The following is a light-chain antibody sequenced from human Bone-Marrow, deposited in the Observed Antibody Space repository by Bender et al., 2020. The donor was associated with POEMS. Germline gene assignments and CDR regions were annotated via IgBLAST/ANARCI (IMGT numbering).Light chain of an antibody. CDR1: SSDVGGYNH. Sequence: QSVLTQPASVSGSPGQSITISCTGTSSDVGGYNHVSWYQQHPGKAPKLMIYEVSNRPSGVSDRFSGSKSDYTASLTISGLQADDEADYYCCSYTTINTYVFGTGTRVSVL. CDR3: CSYTTINTYV. J-gene: IGLJ1*01. CDR2: EVS. V-gene: IGLV2-14*01.